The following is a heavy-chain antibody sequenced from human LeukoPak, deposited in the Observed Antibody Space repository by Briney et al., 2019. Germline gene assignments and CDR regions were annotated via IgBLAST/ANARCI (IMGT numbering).Heavy chain of an antibody. D-gene: IGHD3-3*01. V-gene: IGHV4-39*01. CDR2: IYYSGST. J-gene: IGHJ4*02. CDR3: ASRDFWSGR. Sequence: NPSETLSLTCTVSGGSISSSSYYWGWIRQPPGKGLEWIGSIYYSGSTCYNPSLKSRVTISVDTSKNQFSLKLSSVTAADTAVYYCASRDFWSGRWGQGTLVTVSS. CDR1: GGSISSSSYY.